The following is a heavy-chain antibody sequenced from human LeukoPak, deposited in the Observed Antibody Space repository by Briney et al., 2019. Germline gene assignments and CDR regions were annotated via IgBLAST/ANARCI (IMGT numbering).Heavy chain of an antibody. CDR3: ARDDTDVGYAFDI. CDR1: GGTFSSYA. Sequence: GASVKVSCKASGGTFSSYAISWVRQAPGQGLEWVGRIIPILGIANYAQKFQGRVTITADKCTSTAYMELSSLRSEDTAVYYCARDDTDVGYAFDIWGQGTMVTVSS. V-gene: IGHV1-69*04. J-gene: IGHJ3*02. CDR2: IIPILGIA. D-gene: IGHD1-26*01.